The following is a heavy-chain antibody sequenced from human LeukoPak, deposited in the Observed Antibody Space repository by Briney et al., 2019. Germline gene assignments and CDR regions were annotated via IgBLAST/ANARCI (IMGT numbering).Heavy chain of an antibody. CDR3: ARDNLVRGLFYYMDV. Sequence: PSETLSLTCTVSGYSISSGYYWGWIRQPPGKGLEWIGSIYHSGSTYYNPSLKSRVTISVDTSKNQFSLKLSSVTAADTAVYYCARDNLVRGLFYYMDVWGKGTTVTVSS. V-gene: IGHV4-38-2*02. CDR1: GYSISSGYY. CDR2: IYHSGST. J-gene: IGHJ6*03. D-gene: IGHD3-10*01.